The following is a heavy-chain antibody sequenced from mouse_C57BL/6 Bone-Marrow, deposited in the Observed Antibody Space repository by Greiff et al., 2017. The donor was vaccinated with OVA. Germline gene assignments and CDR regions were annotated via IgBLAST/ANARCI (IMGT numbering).Heavy chain of an antibody. CDR3: ARGGSNPGFAY. V-gene: IGHV1-19*01. CDR2: INPYNGGT. Sequence: VQLQQSGPVLVQPGASVKLSCKASGYTFTDYYMTWVKQSHGKSLEWIGVINPYNGGTSYNQKFKGKATLTVDKSSSTAYLVRNSLTSEDSAVYYCARGGSNPGFAYWGQGTLVTVSA. J-gene: IGHJ3*01. D-gene: IGHD1-1*01. CDR1: GYTFTDYY.